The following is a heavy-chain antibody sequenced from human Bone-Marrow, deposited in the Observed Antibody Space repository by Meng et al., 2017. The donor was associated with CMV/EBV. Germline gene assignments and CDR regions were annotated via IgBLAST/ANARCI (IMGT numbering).Heavy chain of an antibody. V-gene: IGHV4-30-4*08. CDR1: GGSISSGEYY. D-gene: IGHD3/OR15-3a*01. CDR3: ARDHGRGLRDQYYGLDV. Sequence: SETLSLTCSASGGSISSGEYYWSWIRRPPGKGLEWIGYIYYSGSTYYNPSLRSRVSISVDTSKNQFSLKLSSVTAADTAVYYCARDHGRGLRDQYYGLDVWGQGNTVNVYS. CDR2: IYYSGST. J-gene: IGHJ6*01.